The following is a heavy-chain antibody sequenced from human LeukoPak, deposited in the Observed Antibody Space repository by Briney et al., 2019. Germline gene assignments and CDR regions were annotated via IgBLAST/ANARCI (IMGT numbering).Heavy chain of an antibody. CDR2: IWFDGTNN. CDR3: ARANYGSGSNYYYGMDV. Sequence: GRSLTLSCAPSGFIFSIYGMHCVPQAPVKGLEWVAVIWFDGTNNYYGDSVKGRFTISTDNSKTTLYLQADSLRAEDTAVYYCARANYGSGSNYYYGMDVWGQGTTVTVSS. CDR1: GFIFSIYG. V-gene: IGHV3-33*01. J-gene: IGHJ6*02. D-gene: IGHD3-10*01.